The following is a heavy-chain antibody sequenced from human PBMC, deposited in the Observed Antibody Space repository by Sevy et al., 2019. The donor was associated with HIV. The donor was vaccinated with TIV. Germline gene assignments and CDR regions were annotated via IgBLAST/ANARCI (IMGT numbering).Heavy chain of an antibody. CDR3: AREGYCSSTSCYPGVTGTDY. Sequence: GGSLRLSCAASGFTFSSYWMSWVRQAPGKGLEWVANIKQDGSEKYYVDSAKGRFTISRDNVKNSLYLQMNSLRAEDTAVYYCAREGYCSSTSCYPGVTGTDYWGQGTLVTVSS. J-gene: IGHJ4*02. CDR1: GFTFSSYW. D-gene: IGHD2-2*01. V-gene: IGHV3-7*01. CDR2: IKQDGSEK.